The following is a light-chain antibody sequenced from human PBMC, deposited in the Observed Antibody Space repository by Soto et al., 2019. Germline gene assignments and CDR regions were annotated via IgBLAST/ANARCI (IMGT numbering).Light chain of an antibody. J-gene: IGLJ2*01. CDR3: ATWDDNVKGPV. V-gene: IGLV1-44*01. CDR1: ASNIGSNF. Sequence: QSVLTQPPSASGPPRQRVTISCSGTASNIGSNFVSWYQVVPGTAPKLLIYTNSHRPSGVPDRFSGSRSGTSASLDISGLQSDDEADYFCATWDDNVKGPVFGGGTKLTVL. CDR2: TNS.